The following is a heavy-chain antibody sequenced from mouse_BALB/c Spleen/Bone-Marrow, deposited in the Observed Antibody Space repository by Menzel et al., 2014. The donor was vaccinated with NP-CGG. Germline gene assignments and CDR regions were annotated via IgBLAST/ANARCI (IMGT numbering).Heavy chain of an antibody. J-gene: IGHJ4*01. CDR3: AGTWEAMDY. V-gene: IGHV5-4*02. CDR1: GFTFSDYY. CDR2: ISDGGNYT. Sequence: DVHLVESGGGLVKPGGSLKLSCAASGFTFSDYYMYWVRQTPEKRLEWVATISDGGNYTYYPDSVKGRFTISRDNAKNNLYLQMSSLKSEDTAMYYCAGTWEAMDYWGQGTSVTASS. D-gene: IGHD3-3*01.